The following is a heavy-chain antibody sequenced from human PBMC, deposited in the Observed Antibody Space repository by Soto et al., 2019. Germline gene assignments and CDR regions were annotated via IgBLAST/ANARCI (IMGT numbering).Heavy chain of an antibody. CDR3: ARATQIRWNTDAFDI. Sequence: EVQLVESRGGLVQPGGSLRLSCAASGFTFSSYSMNWVRQAPGRGLEWVSYISSSSSTIYYAHSVKGRFTISRDYAKNSVYLQMNTRRAEETAVYYCARATQIRWNTDAFDIWGEGTMVTFSS. J-gene: IGHJ3*02. V-gene: IGHV3-48*01. CDR2: ISSSSSTI. D-gene: IGHD4-17*01. CDR1: GFTFSSYS.